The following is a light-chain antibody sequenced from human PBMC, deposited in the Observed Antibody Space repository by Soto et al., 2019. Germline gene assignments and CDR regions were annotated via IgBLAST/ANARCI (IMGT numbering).Light chain of an antibody. V-gene: IGLV2-11*01. J-gene: IGLJ2*01. CDR3: CSYAGSYTVL. Sequence: QSALTQPRSVSGSPGQSVTISCTGTSSDVGGHNFVSWYQQLPGKAPKLMIYDVSKRPSGVPDRFSGSKSGTTASLTISGLQAEDEADYYCCSYAGSYTVLFGGGTKVTVL. CDR1: SSDVGGHNF. CDR2: DVS.